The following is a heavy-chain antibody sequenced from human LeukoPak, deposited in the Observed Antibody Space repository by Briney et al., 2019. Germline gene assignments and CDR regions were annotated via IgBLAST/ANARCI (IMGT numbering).Heavy chain of an antibody. CDR1: GGSLRGYY. V-gene: IGHV4-34*01. CDR3: ASPTGEATR. Sequence: PSETLSLTCAVYGGSLRGYYWSWVRQPPGRGLEWIGEINHSGDTNYNPSLKSRVTMSVDTSKSQSSLKLTSVTAADTAMYYCASPTGEATRWGQGTLVTVSS. D-gene: IGHD7-27*01. CDR2: INHSGDT. J-gene: IGHJ4*02.